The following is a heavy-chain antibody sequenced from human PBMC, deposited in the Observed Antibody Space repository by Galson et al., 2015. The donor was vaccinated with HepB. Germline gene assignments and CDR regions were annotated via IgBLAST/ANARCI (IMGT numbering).Heavy chain of an antibody. J-gene: IGHJ4*02. CDR3: ARDALLWFGESYFDY. CDR1: GFTFSSYW. D-gene: IGHD3-10*01. CDR2: IKLDGSEK. V-gene: IGHV3-7*03. Sequence: SLRLSCAASGFTFSSYWMSWVRQAPGKGLEWVANIKLDGSEKYYVDSVRGRFTISRDNAENSLYLQMNSLRAEDTAVYYCARDALLWFGESYFDYWGQGTLVTVSS.